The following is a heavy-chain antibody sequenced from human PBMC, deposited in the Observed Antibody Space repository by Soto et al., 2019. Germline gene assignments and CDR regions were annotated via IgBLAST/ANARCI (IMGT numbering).Heavy chain of an antibody. Sequence: GGSLRLSCAASGFTFSSYGMHWVRQAPGKGLEWVAVIWYDGSNKYYADSVKGRFTISRDNSKNTLYLQMNSLRAEDTAVYYCARARESIDYYYGMDVWGQGTTVTVSS. CDR2: IWYDGSNK. CDR3: ARARESIDYYYGMDV. J-gene: IGHJ6*02. CDR1: GFTFSSYG. D-gene: IGHD6-6*01. V-gene: IGHV3-33*01.